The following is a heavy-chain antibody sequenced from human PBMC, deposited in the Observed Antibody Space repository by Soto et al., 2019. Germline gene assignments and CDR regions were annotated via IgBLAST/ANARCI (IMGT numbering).Heavy chain of an antibody. Sequence: QVHLQESGPGLVKPSQTLSLTCTVSGASISSGDHYWNWIRQHPGKGLEWIGYIYYSEITSYNPSLKSRVTISRGTSSNQFSLKLNSVTAADTAVFYCARSPVITAYYFDSWGQGTLVAVSS. V-gene: IGHV4-31*03. J-gene: IGHJ4*02. D-gene: IGHD1-20*01. CDR3: ARSPVITAYYFDS. CDR2: IYYSEIT. CDR1: GASISSGDHY.